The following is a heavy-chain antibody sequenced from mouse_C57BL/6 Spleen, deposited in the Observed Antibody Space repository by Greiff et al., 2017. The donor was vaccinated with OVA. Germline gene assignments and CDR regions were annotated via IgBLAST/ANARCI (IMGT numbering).Heavy chain of an antibody. V-gene: IGHV1-69*01. Sequence: VQLQQPGAELVMPGASVKLSCKASGYTFTSYWMPWVKQWPGQGLEWIGEIDPSDSYTNYNQKFKGKSILTVDKSSSTAYMQLSSLTSEDSEVYDCESKGPSGAMEYWGQGTSVTVSS. D-gene: IGHD3-1*01. CDR3: ESKGPSGAMEY. CDR1: GYTFTSYW. CDR2: IDPSDSYT. J-gene: IGHJ4*01.